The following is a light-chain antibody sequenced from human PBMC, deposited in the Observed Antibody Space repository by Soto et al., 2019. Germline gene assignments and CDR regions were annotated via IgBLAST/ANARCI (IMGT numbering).Light chain of an antibody. Sequence: DIVMTQSPATLSESPGERVTLSCRASQSVSSNLAWYQQKPGQPPRLLIYDATSRATGIPSRFSGSGSGTVLTLTITSLQSEDFAVYFCQQYHDWPPLTFGGGTKVEIK. J-gene: IGKJ4*01. CDR3: QQYHDWPPLT. CDR2: DAT. CDR1: QSVSSN. V-gene: IGKV3D-15*01.